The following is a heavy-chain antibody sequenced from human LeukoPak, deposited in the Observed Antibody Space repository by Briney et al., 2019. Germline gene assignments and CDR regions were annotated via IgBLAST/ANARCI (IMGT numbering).Heavy chain of an antibody. CDR3: ARHGSRDGYNLGYFDY. V-gene: IGHV4-59*08. D-gene: IGHD5-24*01. CDR1: GGSISSYY. J-gene: IGHJ4*02. CDR2: IYYSGST. Sequence: SETLSLTCTVSGGSISSYYWSWIRQPPGKGLEWIGYIYYSGSTNYNPSLKSRVIISVDTSKNQFSLKLSSVTAADTAVYYCARHGSRDGYNLGYFDYWGQGTLVTVSS.